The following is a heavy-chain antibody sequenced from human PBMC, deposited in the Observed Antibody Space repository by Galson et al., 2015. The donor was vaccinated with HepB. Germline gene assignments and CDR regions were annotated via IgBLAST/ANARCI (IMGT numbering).Heavy chain of an antibody. V-gene: IGHV3-53*01. CDR3: ARGYSYGLGYYYYGMDV. CDR1: GFTVSSNY. J-gene: IGHJ6*02. CDR2: IYSDGST. Sequence: SLRLSCAASGFTVSSNYMSWVRQAPGKGLEWVSVIYSDGSTYYADSVKGRFTISRDNSKNTLYLQMNSLRAEDTAVYYCARGYSYGLGYYYYGMDVWGQGTTVTVSS. D-gene: IGHD5-18*01.